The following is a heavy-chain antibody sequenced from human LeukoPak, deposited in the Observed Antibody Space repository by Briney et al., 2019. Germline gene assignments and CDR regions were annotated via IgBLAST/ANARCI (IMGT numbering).Heavy chain of an antibody. D-gene: IGHD5-18*01. Sequence: GGSLRLSCAASGFTFSSYSMNWVRQAPGQGLEWVALISYDGNYEYYADSVKGRFTISRDNSKNTLYLQMNSLRAEDTTVYYCARGALYTASYYYAMDVWGQGTTVTVSS. CDR1: GFTFSSYS. CDR3: ARGALYTASYYYAMDV. CDR2: ISYDGNYE. V-gene: IGHV3-30*03. J-gene: IGHJ6*02.